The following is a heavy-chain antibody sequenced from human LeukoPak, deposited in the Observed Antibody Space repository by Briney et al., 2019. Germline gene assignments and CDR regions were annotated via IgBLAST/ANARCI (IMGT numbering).Heavy chain of an antibody. CDR1: GGSISSYY. Sequence: SETLSLTCTVSGGSISSYYWSWIRQPPGKGLEWIGYIYYSGSTYYNPSLRSRVTISVDTSKNQFSLKLSSVTAADTAVYYCARGKSGYDRGGYYYYYMDVWGKGTTVTVSS. CDR2: IYYSGST. V-gene: IGHV4-59*12. D-gene: IGHD5-12*01. J-gene: IGHJ6*03. CDR3: ARGKSGYDRGGYYYYYMDV.